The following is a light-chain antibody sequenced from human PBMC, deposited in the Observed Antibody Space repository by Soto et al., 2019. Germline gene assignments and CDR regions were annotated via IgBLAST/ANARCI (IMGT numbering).Light chain of an antibody. Sequence: SLLAQPASVSGSPGQSIPISCTGNSSDVGNYNLVSWYQQHPGKAPKLMIYDVSKRPSGVSNRFSGSKSGNTASLTISGLQADDEADYYCCSYAGDSYVFGTGTKVTVL. CDR3: CSYAGDSYV. CDR1: SSDVGNYNL. J-gene: IGLJ1*01. CDR2: DVS. V-gene: IGLV2-23*02.